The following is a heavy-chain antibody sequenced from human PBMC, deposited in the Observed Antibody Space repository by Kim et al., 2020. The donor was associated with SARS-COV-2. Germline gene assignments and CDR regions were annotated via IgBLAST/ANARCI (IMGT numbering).Heavy chain of an antibody. D-gene: IGHD2-2*01. V-gene: IGHV3-23*01. CDR3: AKDRLPAAPHDAFAL. Sequence: DSGKGRFTLSRDSSKNKLNLQMNSLRAEDTAVYYCAKDRLPAAPHDAFALWGQGTMVTVSA. J-gene: IGHJ3*01.